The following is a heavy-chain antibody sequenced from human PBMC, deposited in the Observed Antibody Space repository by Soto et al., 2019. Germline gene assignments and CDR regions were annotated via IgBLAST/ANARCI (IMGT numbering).Heavy chain of an antibody. CDR1: GFTFSNHV. D-gene: IGHD4-17*01. CDR2: INRDSNT. Sequence: EEQLVESGGGLVQPGGSLRLSCAASGFTFSNHVMNWVRQAPGRGLEWVSSINRDSNTFYADSVKGRLTISRDNAKDSLYLQMNSLRADDTAVYYCVNGDYYVGQGTLVTVSS. CDR3: VNGDYY. V-gene: IGHV3-48*01. J-gene: IGHJ4*02.